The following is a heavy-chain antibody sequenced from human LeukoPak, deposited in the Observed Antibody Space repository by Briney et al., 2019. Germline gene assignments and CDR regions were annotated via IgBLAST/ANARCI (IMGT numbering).Heavy chain of an antibody. J-gene: IGHJ4*02. CDR1: GFTFSSYS. V-gene: IGHV3-48*01. CDR3: ARDRYSSSSHFDY. D-gene: IGHD6-13*01. CDR2: ISSSSSTI. Sequence: GGSLRLSCAASGFTFSSYSMNWVRQAPGKGLEWVSYISSSSSTIYYADSVKGRFTISRDNAKNSLYLQMNSLRAEDTAVYYCARDRYSSSSHFDYWGQGTLVTVSS.